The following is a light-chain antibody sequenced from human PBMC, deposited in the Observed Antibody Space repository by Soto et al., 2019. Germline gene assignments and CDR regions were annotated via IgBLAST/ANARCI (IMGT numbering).Light chain of an antibody. CDR3: QQRTDWPPVYT. V-gene: IGKV3-11*01. Sequence: EIVLTQSPVTLSLSPGDRATLSCRPSQSVSSFLAWYQQKPGQPPRLLIYDVSNRAAGIPARFSGSGSGTDFTLTFSSLEPEDFAVYYCQQRTDWPPVYTFGQGTKLEIK. CDR2: DVS. CDR1: QSVSSF. J-gene: IGKJ2*01.